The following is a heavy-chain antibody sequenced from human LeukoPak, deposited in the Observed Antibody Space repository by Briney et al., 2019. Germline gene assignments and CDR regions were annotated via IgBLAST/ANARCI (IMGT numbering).Heavy chain of an antibody. J-gene: IGHJ6*03. CDR3: ARSAEHCNNGVCFTDYYMDV. Sequence: ASVTVSCKASGYTFSGSYIHWVRQDPGQALEWMGRINPNSGDTNYAQNFQGRVTMTRDTSITTAYMELSSLTSADTAVYFCARSAEHCNNGVCFTDYYMDVWGKGTMVTVSS. D-gene: IGHD2-8*01. V-gene: IGHV1-2*06. CDR1: GYTFSGSY. CDR2: INPNSGDT.